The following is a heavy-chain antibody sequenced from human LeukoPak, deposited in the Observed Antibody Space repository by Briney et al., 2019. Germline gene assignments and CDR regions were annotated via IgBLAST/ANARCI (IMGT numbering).Heavy chain of an antibody. D-gene: IGHD6-19*01. CDR3: ARARQWLVQNAFDI. CDR2: INPSSGGT. CDR1: GYTFTGYY. J-gene: IGHJ3*02. V-gene: IGHV1-2*02. Sequence: ASVKVSCKASGYTFTGYYMHWVRQAPGQGLEWMGWINPSSGGTNYAQKFQGRVTMTRDTSISTAYMELSRLRSDDTAVYYCARARQWLVQNAFDIWGQGTMVTVSS.